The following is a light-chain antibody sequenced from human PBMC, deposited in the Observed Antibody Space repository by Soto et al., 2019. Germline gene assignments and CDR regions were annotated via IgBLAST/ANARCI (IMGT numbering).Light chain of an antibody. Sequence: DIQMTQSPSTLSASVGDRVTITCRASQSISSWLAWYQQKPVKAPKLLIYDASSLESGVPSRFSGSGSGTEFTLTISSLQPDDFATYYCQQYNSYSPTWTFGQGTKVDIK. J-gene: IGKJ1*01. CDR2: DAS. CDR3: QQYNSYSPTWT. CDR1: QSISSW. V-gene: IGKV1-5*01.